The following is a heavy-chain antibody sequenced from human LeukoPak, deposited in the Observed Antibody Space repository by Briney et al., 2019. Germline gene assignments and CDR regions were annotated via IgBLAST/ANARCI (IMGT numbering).Heavy chain of an antibody. CDR1: GFTFSSFW. D-gene: IGHD2-2*01. Sequence: GGSLRLSCAASGFTFSSFWMHWVRQAPGKRLVWVSRINSDGSSIYADSVKGRFTVSRDNAKNTLYLQMNSLRAEDTAVYYCARDSAHVVVVPPVMSLGLDNWFDPWGQGTLVTVSS. V-gene: IGHV3-74*01. CDR2: INSDGSSI. J-gene: IGHJ5*02. CDR3: ARDSAHVVVVPPVMSLGLDNWFDP.